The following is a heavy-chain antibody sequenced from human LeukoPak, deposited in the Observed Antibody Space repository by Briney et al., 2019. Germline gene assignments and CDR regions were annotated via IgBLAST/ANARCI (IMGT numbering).Heavy chain of an antibody. CDR3: ARDRGTIHWYFDL. J-gene: IGHJ2*01. Sequence: GGSLRLSCAASGFTFSSYGIHWVRQAPGKGLEWVAVIWYDGTNKYYTDSVKGRFTISRDISENTLYLQMNSLRAEDTAVYYCARDRGTIHWYFDLWGRGTLVTVSS. D-gene: IGHD1-1*01. V-gene: IGHV3-33*08. CDR1: GFTFSSYG. CDR2: IWYDGTNK.